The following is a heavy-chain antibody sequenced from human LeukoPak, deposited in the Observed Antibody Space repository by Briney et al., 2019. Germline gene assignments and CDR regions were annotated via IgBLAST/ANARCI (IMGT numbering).Heavy chain of an antibody. CDR3: AKARYFDWLDDY. J-gene: IGHJ4*02. V-gene: IGHV3-66*03. D-gene: IGHD3-9*01. CDR1: GFTVSSNS. Sequence: GGSLRPSCTVSGFTVSSNSMSWVRQAPGKGLEWVSFIYSDNTHYSDSVKGRFTISRDNSKNTLYLQMNSLRAEDTAVYYCAKARYFDWLDDYWGQGTLVTVSS. CDR2: IYSDNT.